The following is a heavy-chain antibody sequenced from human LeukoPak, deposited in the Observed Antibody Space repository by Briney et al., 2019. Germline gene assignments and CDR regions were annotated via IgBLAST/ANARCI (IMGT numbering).Heavy chain of an antibody. CDR1: GFTFSSYG. V-gene: IGHV3-30*02. CDR2: IRYDGSND. Sequence: GGSLRLSCAASGFTFSSYGMHWVRQAPGKGLEWVAFIRYDGSNDYYVDSVKGRFTISRDNSKNTLYLQMNSLRTEDTAVYYCAKDLKFFDYWGQGTLVTVSS. J-gene: IGHJ4*02. CDR3: AKDLKFFDY.